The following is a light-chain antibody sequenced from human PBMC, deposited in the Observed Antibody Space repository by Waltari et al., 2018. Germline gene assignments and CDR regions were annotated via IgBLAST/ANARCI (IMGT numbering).Light chain of an antibody. CDR3: QQNNSYCT. Sequence: DIQMTQSPSTLSASVGDRVTITCRASQSISSWLAWYQQKPGKAPKLLNYKASSLESGVPSRFGCSGSTTECTLTISSLQPDDFASYYCQQNNSYCTFGQGTKVEI. V-gene: IGKV1-5*03. CDR1: QSISSW. J-gene: IGKJ1*01. CDR2: KAS.